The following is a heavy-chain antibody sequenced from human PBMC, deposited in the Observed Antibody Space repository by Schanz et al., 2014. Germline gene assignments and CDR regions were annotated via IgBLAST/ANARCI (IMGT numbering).Heavy chain of an antibody. CDR3: ARGYGDSPTDF. J-gene: IGHJ4*02. CDR2: IVPIAGIT. Sequence: QVQLIQSGAEVKKPGASMKVSCKASGYTFTSHGISWVRQAPGQGLEWMGRIVPIAGITNYAQRFQGRVTITADRSTSTAYMELSSLRSEDTAVYYCARGYGDSPTDFWGQGTLVTVSS. CDR1: GYTFTSHG. V-gene: IGHV1-69*09. D-gene: IGHD4-17*01.